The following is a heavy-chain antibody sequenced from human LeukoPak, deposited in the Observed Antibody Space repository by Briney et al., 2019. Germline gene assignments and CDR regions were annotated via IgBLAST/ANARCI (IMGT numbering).Heavy chain of an antibody. CDR1: DGSMGTYY. CDR2: IYYSGST. J-gene: IGHJ4*02. Sequence: SETLSLTCSVSDGSMGTYYWGWIRQPPGNGLEWIGYIYYSGSTTYNPSLKSRVTVSVDTSKNQFSLKLTSMTAADTAVYYCARGRLGRQHASFFDSWGQGTLVTVSS. CDR3: ARGRLGRQHASFFDS. D-gene: IGHD2-2*01. V-gene: IGHV4-59*08.